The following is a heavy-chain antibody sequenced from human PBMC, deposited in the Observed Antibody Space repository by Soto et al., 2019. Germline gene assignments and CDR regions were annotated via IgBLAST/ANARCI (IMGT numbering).Heavy chain of an antibody. Sequence: QEQVVQSGPAMKEPGSSVKVSCRASGIMSSGYGFSWVRQAPGQGLEWVGRINPILDSTHYAQNLQGRVSITVDKSTDTAHWKVTSLRLENTGIYFCATLKRARLDSWGRGTVVTVSS. CDR2: INPILDST. CDR1: GIMSSGYG. J-gene: IGHJ4*02. CDR3: ATLKRARLDS. D-gene: IGHD6-25*01. V-gene: IGHV1-69*09.